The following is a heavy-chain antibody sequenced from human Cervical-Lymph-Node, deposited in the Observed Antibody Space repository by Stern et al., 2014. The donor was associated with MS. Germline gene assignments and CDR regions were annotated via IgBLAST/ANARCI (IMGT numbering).Heavy chain of an antibody. CDR3: SRDASGDY. J-gene: IGHJ4*02. CDR2: SRNKSKSYTT. V-gene: IGHV3-72*01. Sequence: QLVESGGGLVQPGGSPRLSCAASGFTFRDSYIDWVRPAPGKGLAWVGRSRNKSKSYTTDYAASVKGRFTISRDDSKKSVYLQMNSLKTEDTAVYYCSRDASGDYWGPGTVVTVSS. CDR1: GFTFRDSY.